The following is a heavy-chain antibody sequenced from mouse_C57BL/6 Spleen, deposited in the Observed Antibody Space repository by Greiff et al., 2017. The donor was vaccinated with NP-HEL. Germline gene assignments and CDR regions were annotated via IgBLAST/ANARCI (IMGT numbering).Heavy chain of an antibody. CDR2: IWSGGST. J-gene: IGHJ1*03. CDR3: AKNNGSSYDWYFDV. Sequence: QVQLKQSGPGLVQPSQSLSITCTVSGFSLTSYGVHWVRQPPGKGLEWLGVIWSGGSTDYNAAFISRLSISKDNSKSQVFFKMNSLQADDTAIYYCAKNNGSSYDWYFDVWGTGTTVTVSS. CDR1: GFSLTSYG. D-gene: IGHD1-1*01. V-gene: IGHV2-4*01.